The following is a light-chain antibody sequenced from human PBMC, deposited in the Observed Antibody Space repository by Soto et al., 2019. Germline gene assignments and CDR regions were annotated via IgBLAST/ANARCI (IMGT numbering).Light chain of an antibody. J-gene: IGLJ1*01. CDR1: SSDVGGYNY. Sequence: QSVLTQPASVSGSPGQSITISCTGTSSDVGGYNYVSWYQQHPGKAPKLMIYEVSNRPSGVSNRFSGSKSGNTASLTISGLQAEDEADYYCATWDDSLHGYVFGTGTKLTVL. CDR2: EVS. V-gene: IGLV2-14*01. CDR3: ATWDDSLHGYV.